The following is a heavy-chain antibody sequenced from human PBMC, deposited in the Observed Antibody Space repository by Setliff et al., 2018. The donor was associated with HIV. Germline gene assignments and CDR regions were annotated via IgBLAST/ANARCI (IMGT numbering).Heavy chain of an antibody. CDR2: INHSGST. CDR3: ARGFGSSWGGNYYYYYMDV. D-gene: IGHD6-13*01. J-gene: IGHJ6*03. V-gene: IGHV4-34*01. Sequence: SETLSLTCAVYGGSFSDYYWSWIRQPPGKGLEWIGEINHSGSTNYNPSLKSRVTISVDTSKNQFSLKLSSVTAADTAVYYCARGFGSSWGGNYYYYYMDVWGKGTTVTVSS. CDR1: GGSFSDYY.